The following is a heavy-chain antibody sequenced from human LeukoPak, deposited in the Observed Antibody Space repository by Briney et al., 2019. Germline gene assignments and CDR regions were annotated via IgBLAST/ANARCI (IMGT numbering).Heavy chain of an antibody. Sequence: GGSLRLSCAASGFTFDDYAMHWVRQAPGKGLEWVSGISWNSGSIGYADSVKGRFTISRNNAKNSLYLQMNSLRAEDTALYYCANSTYDYGGILYYFDYWGQGTLVTVSS. CDR1: GFTFDDYA. D-gene: IGHD4-23*01. CDR3: ANSTYDYGGILYYFDY. V-gene: IGHV3-9*01. J-gene: IGHJ4*02. CDR2: ISWNSGSI.